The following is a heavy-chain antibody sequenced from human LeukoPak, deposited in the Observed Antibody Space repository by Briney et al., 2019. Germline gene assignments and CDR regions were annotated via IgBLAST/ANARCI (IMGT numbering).Heavy chain of an antibody. J-gene: IGHJ4*02. CDR3: ARALYSSGFDVTPIEY. V-gene: IGHV4-34*01. Sequence: PSETLSLTCAVYGGSFSGYYWSWIRQPPGKGLEWIGEINHSGSTNYNPSLKSRVTISVDTSKNQFSLKLSSVTAADTAVYYCARALYSSGFDVTPIEYWGQGTLVTVSS. D-gene: IGHD6-19*01. CDR1: GGSFSGYY. CDR2: INHSGST.